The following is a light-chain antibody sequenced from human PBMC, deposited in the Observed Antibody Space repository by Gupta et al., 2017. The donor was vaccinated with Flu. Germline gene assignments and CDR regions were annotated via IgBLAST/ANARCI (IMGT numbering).Light chain of an antibody. J-gene: IGKJ2*03. V-gene: IGKV1-5*03. CDR1: ESISGW. CDR3: QEYIRYSPYG. CDR2: KAS. Sequence: DIQMTQSPSTLSASVGDRVTIPCRASESISGWLAWYQQKPGKAPKLLIYKASTLEDGVPSRFSGSGFGTDFTLTISSLQPDDFATYYCQEYIRYSPYGFGQGTTLDIK.